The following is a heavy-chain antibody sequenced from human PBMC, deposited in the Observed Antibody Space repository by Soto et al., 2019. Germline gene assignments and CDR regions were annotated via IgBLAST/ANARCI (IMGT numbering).Heavy chain of an antibody. Sequence: VGSLRLSCAASGFTFSSYAMSWVRQAPGKGLEWVSAISGSGGSTYYADSVKGRFTISRDNSKNTLYLQMNSLRAEDTAVYYCAKDGDSSGYYYPDAFDIWGQGTMVTVSS. CDR2: ISGSGGST. D-gene: IGHD3-22*01. J-gene: IGHJ3*02. V-gene: IGHV3-23*01. CDR1: GFTFSSYA. CDR3: AKDGDSSGYYYPDAFDI.